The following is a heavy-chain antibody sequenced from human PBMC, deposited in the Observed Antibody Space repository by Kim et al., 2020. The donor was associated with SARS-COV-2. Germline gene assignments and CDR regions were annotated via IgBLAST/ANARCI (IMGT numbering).Heavy chain of an antibody. CDR1: GFTFGSFA. D-gene: IGHD3-10*01. CDR3: AKSSYYDSGSLDY. Sequence: GGSLRLSCAASGFTFGSFALNWVRQAPGKGLEWVSFVSSLGETTSYADSVKGRFTVSRDNSKNTLYLQLTNLRADDTAIYYCAKSSYYDSGSLDYWGQGT. J-gene: IGHJ4*02. V-gene: IGHV3-23*01. CDR2: VSSLGETT.